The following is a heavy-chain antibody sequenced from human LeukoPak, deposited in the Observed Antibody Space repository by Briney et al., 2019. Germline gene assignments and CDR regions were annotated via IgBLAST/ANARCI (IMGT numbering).Heavy chain of an antibody. CDR1: GYTFTSYD. V-gene: IGHV1-8*03. Sequence: ASVKVSCKASGYTFTSYDINWVRQATGQGLGWMGWMNPNSGNTGYAQKFQGRVTITRNTSISTAYMELSSLRSEDTAVYYCARGVFGFLEWNHNWFDPWGQGTLVTVSS. CDR3: ARGVFGFLEWNHNWFDP. J-gene: IGHJ5*02. D-gene: IGHD3-3*01. CDR2: MNPNSGNT.